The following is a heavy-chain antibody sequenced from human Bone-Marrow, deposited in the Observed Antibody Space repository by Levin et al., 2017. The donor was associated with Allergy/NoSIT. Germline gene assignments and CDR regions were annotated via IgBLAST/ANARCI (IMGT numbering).Heavy chain of an antibody. Sequence: GGSLRLSCTASGFTFTNYEMIWVRQAPGKGLEWISYISSATGSSVYYDDSVRGRFTISRDNAKKSLFLHMTILRAEDTAIYYCAKVEMATSIDYWGQGSLVTVSS. CDR1: GFTFTNYE. V-gene: IGHV3-48*03. J-gene: IGHJ4*02. D-gene: IGHD5-24*01. CDR3: AKVEMATSIDY. CDR2: ISSATGSSV.